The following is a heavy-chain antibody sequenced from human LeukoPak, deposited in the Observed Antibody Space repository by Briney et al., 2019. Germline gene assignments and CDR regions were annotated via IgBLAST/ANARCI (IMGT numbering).Heavy chain of an antibody. CDR1: GGSISSYY. V-gene: IGHV4-4*07. CDR2: IYTSGST. CDR3: ARVKVVRGAAYYFDY. Sequence: SETLSLTCTVSGGSISSYYWSWIRQPAGKGLEWIGRIYTSGSTNYNPSLTRRVTMSVDTSKNQFSLKLSSVTAADTAVYYCARVKVVRGAAYYFDYWGQGTLVTVSS. D-gene: IGHD3-10*01. J-gene: IGHJ4*02.